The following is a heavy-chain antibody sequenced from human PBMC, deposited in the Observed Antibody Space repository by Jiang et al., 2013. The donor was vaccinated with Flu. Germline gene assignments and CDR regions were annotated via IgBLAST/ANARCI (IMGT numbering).Heavy chain of an antibody. Sequence: KSPGESLRISCKGSGYSFTSYWISWVRQMPGKGLEWMGRIDPSDSYTNYSPSFQGHVTISADKSISTAYLQWSSLKASDTAMYYCARHRYYDSSGYRWFDPWGQGTLVTVSS. V-gene: IGHV5-10-1*01. D-gene: IGHD3-22*01. J-gene: IGHJ5*02. CDR2: IDPSDSYT. CDR1: GYSFTSYW. CDR3: ARHRYYDSSGYRWFDP.